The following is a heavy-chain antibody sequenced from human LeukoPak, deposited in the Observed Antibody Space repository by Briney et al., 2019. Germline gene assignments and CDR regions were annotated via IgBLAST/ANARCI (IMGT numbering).Heavy chain of an antibody. Sequence: ASVTVSCKASGYTFTSYAMHWVRQALGQRLEWMGWINAGNGNTKYSQKFQGRVTITRDTSASTAYMELSSLRSEDTAVYYCTQYDFWSGYHDWGQGTLVTVSS. CDR1: GYTFTSYA. D-gene: IGHD3-3*01. J-gene: IGHJ4*02. V-gene: IGHV1-3*01. CDR2: INAGNGNT. CDR3: TQYDFWSGYHD.